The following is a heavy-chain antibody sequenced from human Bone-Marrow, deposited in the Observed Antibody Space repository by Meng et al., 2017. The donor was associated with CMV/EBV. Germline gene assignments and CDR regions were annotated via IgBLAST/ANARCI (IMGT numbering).Heavy chain of an antibody. Sequence: GESLKISCAASGFTFSPYSMNWVRQAPGKGLEWVSFISSSSSNIHYADSVKGRFTISRDNAKNSLYLKMNSLRAEDTAVYYCAKGERGDSSPPFDPWGQGTLVTVSS. J-gene: IGHJ5*02. V-gene: IGHV3-48*04. CDR1: GFTFSPYS. CDR2: ISSSSSNI. D-gene: IGHD3-16*01. CDR3: AKGERGDSSPPFDP.